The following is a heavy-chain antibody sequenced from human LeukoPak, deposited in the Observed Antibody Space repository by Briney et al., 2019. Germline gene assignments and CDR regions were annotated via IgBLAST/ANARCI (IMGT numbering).Heavy chain of an antibody. CDR2: INQHGSQK. V-gene: IGHV3-7*03. CDR3: AKDRRWGYSTGFNY. D-gene: IGHD2-21*01. J-gene: IGHJ4*02. Sequence: AAGSLRLSCAPSGFTFRGYWMSWVRQAPGRGLEWVANINQHGSQKFYVDSVKGRFTISRDNSKNTLSLQMNSLRAGDTAVYYCAKDRRWGYSTGFNYWGQGTLVAVSS. CDR1: GFTFRGYW.